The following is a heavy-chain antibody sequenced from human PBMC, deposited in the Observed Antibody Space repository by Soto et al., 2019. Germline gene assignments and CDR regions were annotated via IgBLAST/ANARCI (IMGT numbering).Heavy chain of an antibody. CDR3: ARLYSSSWYYFDY. V-gene: IGHV4-59*01. Sequence: QVQLQESGPGLVKPSETLSLTCTVSGGSISSYYWSWIRQPPGKGLEWIGYIYHSGSTNYNPSLKRRVAISVDTSKNQFSLRLSSVTAADTAVYFCARLYSSSWYYFDYWGQGTLVTVSS. CDR1: GGSISSYY. CDR2: IYHSGST. J-gene: IGHJ4*02. D-gene: IGHD6-13*01.